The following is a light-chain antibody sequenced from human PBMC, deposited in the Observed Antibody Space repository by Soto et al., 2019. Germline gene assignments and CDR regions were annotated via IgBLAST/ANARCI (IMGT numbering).Light chain of an antibody. CDR3: CSYTSSSTYV. V-gene: IGLV2-14*01. CDR2: DVN. J-gene: IGLJ1*01. Sequence: QSALTQPASVSGSPGQSITISCTGTSSDVGGYNYVSWYQQHPGKAPKLMIFDVNNRPSGVSNRFSGSKSGNTASLTISGLQAEVEADYYCCSYTSSSTYVFGTGTKLTVL. CDR1: SSDVGGYNY.